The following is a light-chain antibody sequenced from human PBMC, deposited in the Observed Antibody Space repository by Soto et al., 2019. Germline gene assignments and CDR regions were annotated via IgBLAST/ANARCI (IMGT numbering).Light chain of an antibody. CDR1: NFNVGSNT. CDR3: AAWDDGLRAVV. CDR2: TDN. J-gene: IGLJ2*01. Sequence: QSVLTLPSSVSGTPGQRVSISCSGSNFNVGSNTVNWYQQLPGAAPKLLIYTDNQRPSRVPDRFSGSKSGTSASLAISGLLSEDEADYYCAAWDDGLRAVVFGGGTKLTVL. V-gene: IGLV1-44*01.